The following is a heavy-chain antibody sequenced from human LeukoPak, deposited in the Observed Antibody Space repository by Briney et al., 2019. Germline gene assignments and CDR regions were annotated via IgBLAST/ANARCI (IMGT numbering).Heavy chain of an antibody. V-gene: IGHV3-30-3*01. D-gene: IGHD5-18*01. CDR3: AKDMGYTFGHAFDY. CDR2: TSYDGSNK. Sequence: SGGSLRLSCAASGFTFSSYSMHWVRQAPGKGLEWVALTSYDGSNKYYADSVKGRFTVSRDNSENTLYLQMNSLRTEDTAMYYCAKDMGYTFGHAFDYWGQGTLVTVSS. CDR1: GFTFSSYS. J-gene: IGHJ4*02.